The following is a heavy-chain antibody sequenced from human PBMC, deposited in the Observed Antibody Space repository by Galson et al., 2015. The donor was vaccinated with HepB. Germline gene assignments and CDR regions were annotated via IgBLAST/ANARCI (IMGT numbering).Heavy chain of an antibody. CDR2: VFTASQT. Sequence: SLRLSCAVSGFTVINTYMMWVRQAPGKGLEFVSVVFTASQTYHADSVKGRFTVSRDNSKNTLYLQMDSLRAEDTAMYYCTSTMVTQFDYWGQGALVTVSS. J-gene: IGHJ4*02. D-gene: IGHD4-23*01. CDR3: TSTMVTQFDY. V-gene: IGHV3-53*01. CDR1: GFTVINTY.